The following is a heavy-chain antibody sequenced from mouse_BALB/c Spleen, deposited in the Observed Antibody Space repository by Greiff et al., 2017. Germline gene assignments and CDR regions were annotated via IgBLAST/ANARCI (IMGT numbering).Heavy chain of an antibody. CDR2: INPSNGGT. CDR1: GYTFTSYY. V-gene: IGHV1S81*02. CDR3: TRPYGYYVRAMDY. D-gene: IGHD2-3*01. J-gene: IGHJ4*01. Sequence: QVQLQQSGAELVKPGASVKLSCKASGYTFTSYYMYWVKQRPGQGLEWIGEINPSNGGTNFNEKFKSKATLTVDKSSSTAYMQLSSLTSEDSAVYYCTRPYGYYVRAMDYWGQGTSVTVSS.